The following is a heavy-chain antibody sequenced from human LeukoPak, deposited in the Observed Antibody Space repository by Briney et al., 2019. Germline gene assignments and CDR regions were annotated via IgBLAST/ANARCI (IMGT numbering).Heavy chain of an antibody. CDR1: GFTFSSYA. J-gene: IGHJ4*02. V-gene: IGHV3-30-3*01. CDR3: ARGTGEF. CDR2: ISYDGSNK. Sequence: GRSLRLSCAASGFTFSSYAMHWVRQAPGKGLEWVAVISYDGSNKYYADSVKGRFTISRDNSKNTLYLQMNSLRAEDTAVYYCARGTGEFWGQGTLVTVSS.